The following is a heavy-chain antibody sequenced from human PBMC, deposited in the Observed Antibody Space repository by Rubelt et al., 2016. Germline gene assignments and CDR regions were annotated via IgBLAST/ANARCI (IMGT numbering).Heavy chain of an antibody. J-gene: IGHJ4*02. CDR3: AREGMVRGELNVDY. D-gene: IGHD3-10*01. Sequence: QVQLQESGPGLVRPSGTLSLTCTVSGGSISSSTYYWGWIRQPPGKGLEWIGSIYYSGSTYYNPSLKSRVTISVDTSKNQFARKRSYVTAEDTAVYYCAREGMVRGELNVDYWGQGTLVTVSS. CDR1: GGSISSSTYY. CDR2: IYYSGST. V-gene: IGHV4-39*07.